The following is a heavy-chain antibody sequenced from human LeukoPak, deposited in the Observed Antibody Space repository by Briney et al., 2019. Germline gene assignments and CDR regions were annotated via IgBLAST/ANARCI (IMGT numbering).Heavy chain of an antibody. CDR2: INPSGGNT. Sequence: ASVKVSCKAPGYTFTSYYIHWVRQAPGQGLEWMGIINPSGGNTAYAQRLQDRVTLTRDTSTSTVYMELSSLRSEDTAVYYCARRSRDGYNYFDYWGQGTLVTVSS. V-gene: IGHV1-46*04. J-gene: IGHJ4*02. D-gene: IGHD5-12*01. CDR1: GYTFTSYY. CDR3: ARRSRDGYNYFDY.